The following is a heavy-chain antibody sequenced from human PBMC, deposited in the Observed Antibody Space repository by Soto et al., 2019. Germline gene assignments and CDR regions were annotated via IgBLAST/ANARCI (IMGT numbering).Heavy chain of an antibody. CDR2: IIPIFGTA. V-gene: IGHV1-69*13. CDR3: ARAFKRITMIAPFDY. D-gene: IGHD3-22*01. CDR1: GGTFSSYA. Sequence: ASVKVSCKASGGTFSSYAISWVRQAPGQGLEWMGGIIPIFGTANYAQKFQGRVTINADESTSTAYMELSSLRSEDTAVYYCARAFKRITMIAPFDYWGQGTLVTVSS. J-gene: IGHJ4*02.